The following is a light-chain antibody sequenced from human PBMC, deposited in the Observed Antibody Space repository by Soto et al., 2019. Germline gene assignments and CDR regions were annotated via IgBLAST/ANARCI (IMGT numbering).Light chain of an antibody. J-gene: IGLJ1*01. V-gene: IGLV2-8*01. CDR3: SSYAGSNNRRV. CDR2: EVS. CDR1: STDVGGYNY. Sequence: QCSLTQPPSASGSPGQSVTISCTGTSTDVGGYNYISWYQHHPGKGPKLIIYEVSERPSGVPDRFSGSKSGNTASLTVSGLQAEDEADYYCSSYAGSNNRRVFGSGTKVTVL.